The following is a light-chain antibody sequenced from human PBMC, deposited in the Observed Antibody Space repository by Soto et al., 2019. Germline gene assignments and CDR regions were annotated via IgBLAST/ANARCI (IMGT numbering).Light chain of an antibody. J-gene: IGLJ1*01. CDR1: SSDVGGYDY. V-gene: IGLV2-14*01. Sequence: QSVLTQPASVSGSPGQSITISCTGTSSDVGGYDYVPWYQLHPGKAPKLIPFEVSNRPSGVSYRFSGSKSGNTASLTISGLQAEDEADYFCSSYSISTAYLFGTGTKSPS. CDR2: EVS. CDR3: SSYSISTAYL.